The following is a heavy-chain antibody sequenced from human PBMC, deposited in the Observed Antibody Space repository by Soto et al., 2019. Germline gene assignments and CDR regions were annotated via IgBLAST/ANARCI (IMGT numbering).Heavy chain of an antibody. CDR1: GFTFSSYW. CDR3: VRVSGSTEGYTYAH. CDR2: INSDGSST. V-gene: IGHV3-74*01. Sequence: GGSLRLSCAASGFTFSSYWMHWVRQAPGKGLVWVSRINSDGSSTFYADSVKGRFTISRDNAKNTVFLQMNSLKTEDTAVYYCVRVSGSTEGYTYAHWGQGTLVTVSS. D-gene: IGHD5-18*01. J-gene: IGHJ4*02.